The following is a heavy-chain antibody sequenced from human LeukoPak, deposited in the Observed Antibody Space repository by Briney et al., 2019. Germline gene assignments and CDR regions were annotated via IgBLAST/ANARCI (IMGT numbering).Heavy chain of an antibody. D-gene: IGHD3-16*01. CDR2: IYYSGST. Sequence: SETLSLTCTVSGRSISSYYWSWLRQPPGKGLEWIGYIYYSGSTNYNPSLKSRVSISVDTSKNQVSLRLSSVTAADTAVYYCARAPLGRDDAFDIWGQGTMVTVSS. V-gene: IGHV4-59*01. J-gene: IGHJ3*02. CDR3: ARAPLGRDDAFDI. CDR1: GRSISSYY.